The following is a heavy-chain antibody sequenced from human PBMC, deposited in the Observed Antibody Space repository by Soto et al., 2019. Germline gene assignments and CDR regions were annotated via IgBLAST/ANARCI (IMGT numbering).Heavy chain of an antibody. CDR3: ARDAINPLDP. V-gene: IGHV3-21*01. D-gene: IGHD2-2*01. CDR1: GFTFSSYG. J-gene: IGHJ5*02. Sequence: PGGSLRLSCAASGFTFSSYGMHWVRQAPGKGLEWVSSISSSSSYIYYADSVKGRFTISRDNAKNSLYLQMNSLRAEDTAVYYCARDAINPLDPWGQGTLVTVSS. CDR2: ISSSSSYI.